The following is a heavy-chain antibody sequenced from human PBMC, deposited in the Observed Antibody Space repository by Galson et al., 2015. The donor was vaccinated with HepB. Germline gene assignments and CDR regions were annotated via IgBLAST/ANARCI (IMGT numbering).Heavy chain of an antibody. CDR2: ISSNVGST. Sequence: SLRLSCAASGFIFSRYAMHWVRQAPGKGLKYVAAISSNVGSTFYADAVKGRFTISRDNSRSTLYLQLSSLGPEDTAVYYCVKLAYCGSDCFSGTVEDYWGQGTLVTVSS. V-gene: IGHV3-64D*06. D-gene: IGHD2-21*02. CDR1: GFIFSRYA. J-gene: IGHJ4*02. CDR3: VKLAYCGSDCFSGTVEDY.